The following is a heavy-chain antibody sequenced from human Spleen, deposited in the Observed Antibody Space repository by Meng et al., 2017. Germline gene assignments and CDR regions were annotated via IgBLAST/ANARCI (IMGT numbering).Heavy chain of an antibody. CDR3: ERAQVSSSSWYPHFDY. D-gene: IGHD6-13*01. V-gene: IGHV1-69*13. CDR1: GGTFSSYA. CDR2: IIPIFGTA. J-gene: IGHJ4*02. Sequence: SVKVSCKASGGTFSSYAISWVRQAPGQGLEWMGGIIPIFGTANYAQKFQGRVTITADESTSTAYMELSSLRSEDTAVYYCERAQVSSSSWYPHFDYWGQGTLVTVSS.